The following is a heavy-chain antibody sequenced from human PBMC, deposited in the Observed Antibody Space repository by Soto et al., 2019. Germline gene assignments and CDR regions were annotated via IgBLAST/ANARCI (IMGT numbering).Heavy chain of an antibody. J-gene: IGHJ6*02. Sequence: QVQLLQSGAEVKKPGSSVRVSCEASGGTFRTYAISWVRQAPGQGLEWMGEIIPIFGTVNYAQKFQGRVTITADESPTTVYMDLRSLRSEDTAVYYCAKGAVAGTPTSYYYGMDVWGQGTTVTVSS. CDR1: GGTFRTYA. V-gene: IGHV1-69*12. CDR3: AKGAVAGTPTSYYYGMDV. D-gene: IGHD6-19*01. CDR2: IIPIFGTV.